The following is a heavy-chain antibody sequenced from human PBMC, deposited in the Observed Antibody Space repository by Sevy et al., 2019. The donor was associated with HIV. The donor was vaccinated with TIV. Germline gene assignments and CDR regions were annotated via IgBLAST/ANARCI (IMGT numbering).Heavy chain of an antibody. D-gene: IGHD2-2*01. J-gene: IGHJ5*02. CDR3: PTRHPGYCSSTSCPLNWFDP. CDR1: GYSFTSYW. CDR2: IYPGESDT. V-gene: IGHV5-51*01. Sequence: GESLKISCKGSGYSFTSYWIGWVRQMPGKGLEWMGIIYPGESDTRYSPSFQGQVTISADKSISTDYLQWSSLKASDTAVFYCPTRHPGYCSSTSCPLNWFDPWGQGTLVTASS.